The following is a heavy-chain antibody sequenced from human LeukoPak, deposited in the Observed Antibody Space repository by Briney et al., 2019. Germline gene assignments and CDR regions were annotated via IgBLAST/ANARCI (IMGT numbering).Heavy chain of an antibody. V-gene: IGHV3-7*01. CDR3: ARAGDRGTTDY. J-gene: IGHJ4*02. CDR2: INGDGSEQ. D-gene: IGHD1-7*01. Sequence: GGSLRLSCAASGFTFSTYWMSWVRQAPGKGLEWVANINGDGSEQYFVDSVKGRFTMSRDNAQNSLYLQMNSLRGDDTAVYYCARAGDRGTTDYWGQGTLVTVSS. CDR1: GFTFSTYW.